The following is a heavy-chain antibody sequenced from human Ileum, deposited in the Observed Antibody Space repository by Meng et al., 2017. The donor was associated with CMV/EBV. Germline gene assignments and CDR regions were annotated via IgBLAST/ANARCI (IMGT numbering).Heavy chain of an antibody. CDR2: IFFSGNT. J-gene: IGHJ5*02. Sequence: HVQRQESGPGLAKPSQTLSLSCTVSGASISSGDYYWSWIRQPPGKGLEWIGYIFFSGNTYYNPSLNNRVIISIDTPRNQFSLKVDSVTAADTAVYYCARFRIAALGNLFDPWGHGTLVTVSS. CDR3: ARFRIAALGNLFDP. D-gene: IGHD6-13*01. CDR1: GASISSGDYY. V-gene: IGHV4-30-4*08.